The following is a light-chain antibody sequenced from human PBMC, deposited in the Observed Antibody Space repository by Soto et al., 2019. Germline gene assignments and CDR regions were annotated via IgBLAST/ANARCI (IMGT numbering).Light chain of an antibody. J-gene: IGLJ3*02. CDR3: AAWDDSLNGWV. Sequence: QSVLTQPPTVSDAPRQRVTISCSGSSSNIGNKAVNWYQQFPGKAPKLLIYFDDLLSSGVSDRFSGSKSGTSASLAISDLQSEDEADYYCAAWDDSLNGWVFGGGTKLTVL. V-gene: IGLV1-36*01. CDR2: FDD. CDR1: SSNIGNKA.